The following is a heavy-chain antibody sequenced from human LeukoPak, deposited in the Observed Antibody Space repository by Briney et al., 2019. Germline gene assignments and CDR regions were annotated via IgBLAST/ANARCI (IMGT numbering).Heavy chain of an antibody. CDR2: ISSSSSYT. V-gene: IGHV3-21*01. CDR1: GFTFSSYS. J-gene: IGHJ2*01. CDR3: ARIPCGGDCFRPYWYFDL. Sequence: PGGSLRLCCAAAGFTFSSYSMKWGRQPPREGLEWGSFISSSSSYTNYDDSVTGCFTISRDHDKNSLYLQMNSLRAEDTAVYYCARIPCGGDCFRPYWYFDLWGRGTLVTVSS. D-gene: IGHD2-21*02.